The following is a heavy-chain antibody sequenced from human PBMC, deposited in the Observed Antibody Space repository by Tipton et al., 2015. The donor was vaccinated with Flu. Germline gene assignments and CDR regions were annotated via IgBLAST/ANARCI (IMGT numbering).Heavy chain of an antibody. Sequence: TLSLTCGVSGGSLTSNKWWSWVRQFPGKGLEWIGEIYHTGSANYNPSLKGRVTMSVDKSTNQFSLKLSSVTAADTAVYYCARLIGTPPRYYFSYVIDVWGRGTTVTVSS. J-gene: IGHJ6*02. D-gene: IGHD1-1*01. CDR1: GGSLTSNKW. CDR3: ARLIGTPPRYYFSYVIDV. CDR2: IYHTGSA. V-gene: IGHV4-4*02.